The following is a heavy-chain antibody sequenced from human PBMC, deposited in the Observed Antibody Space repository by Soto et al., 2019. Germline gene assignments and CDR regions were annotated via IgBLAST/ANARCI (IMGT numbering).Heavy chain of an antibody. CDR3: VHEGSSGWYTSDYYYGMDA. D-gene: IGHD6-19*01. J-gene: IGHJ6*02. CDR2: ISGSGGST. CDR1: GFTFNKYG. V-gene: IGHV3-23*01. Sequence: GGSLRLSCTASGFTFNKYGMHWVRQAPGKGLEWVSAISGSGGSTYYADSVKGRFTISRDNSKNTLYLQMNSLRAEDTAVYYCVHEGSSGWYTSDYYYGMDAWGQGTTVTVSS.